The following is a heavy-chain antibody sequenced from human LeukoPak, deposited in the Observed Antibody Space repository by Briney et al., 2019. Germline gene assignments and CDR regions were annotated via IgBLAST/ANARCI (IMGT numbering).Heavy chain of an antibody. J-gene: IGHJ4*02. CDR1: GFTFSSYS. V-gene: IGHV3-21*04. D-gene: IGHD3-10*01. CDR3: ARGRGSYSLDY. Sequence: GGSLRLSCAASGFTFSSYSMNWVRQAPGKGLEWVSSISSSSSYIYYADSVKGRLTISRDNSKNTLYLQMNSLRAEDTAVYNCARGRGSYSLDYWGQGTLVTVSS. CDR2: ISSSSSYI.